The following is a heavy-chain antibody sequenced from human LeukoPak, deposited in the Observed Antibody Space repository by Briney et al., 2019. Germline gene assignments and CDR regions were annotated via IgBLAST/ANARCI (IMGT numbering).Heavy chain of an antibody. CDR3: ARDRSGYDHLDY. CDR2: IYYSGIT. V-gene: IGHV4-30-4*01. Sequence: SQTLSLTCTVSGGSISSGDYYWSWIRQPPGKGLEWIGYIYYSGITCYNPSPQSRVTISVDTSMKQFSLQLSSVTAADTAVYYCARDRSGYDHLDYWGQGTLVTVSS. J-gene: IGHJ4*02. D-gene: IGHD5-12*01. CDR1: GGSISSGDYY.